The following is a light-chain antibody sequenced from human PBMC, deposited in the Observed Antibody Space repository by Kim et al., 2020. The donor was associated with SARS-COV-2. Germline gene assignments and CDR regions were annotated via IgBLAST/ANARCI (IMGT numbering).Light chain of an antibody. V-gene: IGLV2-8*01. CDR3: SSYAGSNNVV. CDR2: EVS. J-gene: IGLJ2*01. Sequence: GQSVTIPCTGTSSDVGGYNYVSWYQQHPGKAPKLMIYEVSKRPSGVPDRFSGSKSGNTASLTVSGLQAEDEADYYCSSYAGSNNVVFGGGTKLTVL. CDR1: SSDVGGYNY.